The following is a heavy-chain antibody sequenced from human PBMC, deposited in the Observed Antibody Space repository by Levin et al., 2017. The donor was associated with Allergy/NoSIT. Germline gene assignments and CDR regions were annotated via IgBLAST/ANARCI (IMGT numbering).Heavy chain of an antibody. J-gene: IGHJ4*02. D-gene: IGHD3-16*02. Sequence: ASVKVSCKASGYTFTGYYMHWVRQAPGQGLEWMGRINPNSGGTNYAQKFQGRVTMTRDTSISTAYMELSRLRSDDTAVYYCARVMITFGGVIDYWGQGTLVTVSS. CDR3: ARVMITFGGVIDY. CDR2: INPNSGGT. V-gene: IGHV1-2*06. CDR1: GYTFTGYY.